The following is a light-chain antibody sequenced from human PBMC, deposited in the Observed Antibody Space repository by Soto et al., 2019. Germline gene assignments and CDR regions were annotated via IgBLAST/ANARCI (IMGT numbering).Light chain of an antibody. CDR1: SSDVGGYNY. CDR2: EVS. J-gene: IGLJ2*01. V-gene: IGLV2-14*01. CDR3: SSYTSSRTVV. Sequence: QSALTQPASVSGSPGQSITISCTGTSSDVGGYNYVSWYQQHPGKAPKLRIYEVSNRPSGVSNRFSGSKSGNTASMTISGLQAEDEADYYCSSYTSSRTVVFGGGTKVPV.